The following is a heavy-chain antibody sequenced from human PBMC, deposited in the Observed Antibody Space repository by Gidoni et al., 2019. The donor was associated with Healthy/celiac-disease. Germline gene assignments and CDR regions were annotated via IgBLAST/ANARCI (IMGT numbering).Heavy chain of an antibody. CDR3: ARDTGTLASSGYHLYDY. CDR2: IIPSFGTA. V-gene: IGHV1-69*01. D-gene: IGHD3-22*01. Sequence: QVQLVQSGAEVKKPGSSVKVSCKASGGTFSSYAISWVRQAPGQGLEWMGGIIPSFGTANYAQKFQGRVTITADESTSTAYMELSSLRSEDTAVYYCARDTGTLASSGYHLYDYWGQGTLVTVSS. J-gene: IGHJ4*02. CDR1: GGTFSSYA.